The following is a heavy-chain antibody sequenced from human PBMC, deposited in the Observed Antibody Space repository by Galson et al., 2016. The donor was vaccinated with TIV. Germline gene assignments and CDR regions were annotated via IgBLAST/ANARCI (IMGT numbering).Heavy chain of an antibody. V-gene: IGHV1-18*04. J-gene: IGHJ4*02. Sequence: SVKVSCKASGYTFTNYGISWVRQAPGQGLEWMGWISGYDTNTEYVQELQDRVTMAKDTSTSTAYMELRSLRYDDTAVYYWARDAPYSSSWSIDYWGQGSLVTVSS. CDR3: ARDAPYSSSWSIDY. CDR2: ISGYDTNT. D-gene: IGHD6-13*01. CDR1: GYTFTNYG.